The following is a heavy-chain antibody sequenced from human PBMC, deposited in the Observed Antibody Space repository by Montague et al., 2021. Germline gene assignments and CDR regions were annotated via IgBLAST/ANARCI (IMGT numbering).Heavy chain of an antibody. Sequence: SLSLSCSASGFPVSSNYMSWDRQAPGKGLEWVSVIYTGDMTYYADSVKGRFTISRDNSKNTLHLQMNSLRVEDTAVYYCARDVPYSSGWYQDSWGQGTLVIVSS. CDR2: IYTGDMT. CDR3: ARDVPYSSGWYQDS. CDR1: GFPVSSNY. V-gene: IGHV3-53*01. J-gene: IGHJ4*02. D-gene: IGHD6-19*01.